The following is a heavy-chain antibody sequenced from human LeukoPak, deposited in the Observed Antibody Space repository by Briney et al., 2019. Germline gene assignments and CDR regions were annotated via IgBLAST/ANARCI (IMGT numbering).Heavy chain of an antibody. Sequence: PGGSLRLSCAASGFTFSSYAMHWVRQAPGKGLEWVAVISYDGSNKYYADSVKGRFTISRDNSKNTLYLQMNSLRAEDTAVYYCARATWMGYLDYWGQGTLVTVSS. CDR3: ARATWMGYLDY. D-gene: IGHD5-12*01. CDR1: GFTFSSYA. CDR2: ISYDGSNK. V-gene: IGHV3-30-3*01. J-gene: IGHJ4*02.